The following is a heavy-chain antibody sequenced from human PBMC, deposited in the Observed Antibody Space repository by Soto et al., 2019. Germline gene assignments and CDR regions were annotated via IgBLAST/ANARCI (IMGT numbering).Heavy chain of an antibody. Sequence: GGSLRLSCAASGFTFSSYSMNWVRQAPGKGLEWVSSISSSSSYIYYADSVKGRFTISRDNAKNSLYLQMNSLRAEDTAVYYCASQRGYSGYDSSFDYWGQGTLVTVSS. D-gene: IGHD5-12*01. CDR2: ISSSSSYI. CDR1: GFTFSSYS. CDR3: ASQRGYSGYDSSFDY. J-gene: IGHJ4*02. V-gene: IGHV3-21*01.